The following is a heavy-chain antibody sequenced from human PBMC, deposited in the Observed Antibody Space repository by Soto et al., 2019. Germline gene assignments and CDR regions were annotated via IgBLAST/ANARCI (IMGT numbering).Heavy chain of an antibody. J-gene: IGHJ6*02. CDR2: ISAAGDP. CDR3: ARTDRDFYVLDV. Sequence: EVQLVESGGGLVQPGGSLRLSCEASGFTFRNYDMHWVRQGTGKGLEWVSGISAAGDPDYADSVERRFTISRENAQNSFFLQMNSPRVGDPAAYYSARTDRDFYVLDVWGQGTRVIVSS. CDR1: GFTFRNYD. V-gene: IGHV3-13*05.